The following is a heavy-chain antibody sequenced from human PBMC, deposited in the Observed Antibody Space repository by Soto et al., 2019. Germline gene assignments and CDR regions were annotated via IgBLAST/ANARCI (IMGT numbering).Heavy chain of an antibody. J-gene: IGHJ6*02. CDR3: ARGDYYDSSGYYYYYYGMDV. CDR1: GGTFSSYA. Sequence: SVKVSCKASGGTFSSYAISWVRQAPGQGLEWMGGIIPIFGTANYAQKFQGRVTITADESTSTAYMELSSLRSEDTAVYYCARGDYYDSSGYYYYYYGMDVWGQGTTVTVSS. V-gene: IGHV1-69*13. CDR2: IIPIFGTA. D-gene: IGHD3-22*01.